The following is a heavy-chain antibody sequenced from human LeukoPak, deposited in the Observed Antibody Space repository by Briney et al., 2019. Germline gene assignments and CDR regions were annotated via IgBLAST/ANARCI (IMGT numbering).Heavy chain of an antibody. CDR2: MSHDGSNE. J-gene: IGHJ4*02. Sequence: TGGSLRLSCAASGFTFSNYGMHWVRQAPGKGLEWVAVMSHDGSNEYYGDSVKGRFTISRDNSKNTLFLQMHSLRVEDTATYYCARRGSSGCFDFWGQGTLVTVSS. D-gene: IGHD6-19*01. V-gene: IGHV3-30*19. CDR3: ARRGSSGCFDF. CDR1: GFTFSNYG.